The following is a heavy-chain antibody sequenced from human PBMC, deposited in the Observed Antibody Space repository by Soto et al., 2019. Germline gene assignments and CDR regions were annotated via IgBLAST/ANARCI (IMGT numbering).Heavy chain of an antibody. Sequence: QAQLQESGPGLVKPSETLSLTCNVSGDSINGYYWSWIRQPPGKGLEWIGCIYSSGSTKYSPSLRSRVSMSIDTPKSQFSLKLRSVTAADTAIYYCARARYYGAKNDFWGQGTLVTVSS. CDR1: GDSINGYY. V-gene: IGHV4-59*01. D-gene: IGHD3-16*01. CDR2: IYSSGST. J-gene: IGHJ4*02. CDR3: ARARYYGAKNDF.